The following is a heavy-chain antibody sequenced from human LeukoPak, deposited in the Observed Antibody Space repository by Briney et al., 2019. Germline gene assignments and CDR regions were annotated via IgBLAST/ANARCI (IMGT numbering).Heavy chain of an antibody. J-gene: IGHJ3*02. Sequence: GGSLRLSCAASGFTFSSYAMHWVRQAPGKGLEWVAVISYDGSNKYYADSVKGRFTISRDNSKNTLYLQMNSLRAEDTAVYYCARVTTKLENDAFDIWGQGTMVTVSS. D-gene: IGHD1-1*01. V-gene: IGHV3-30-3*01. CDR2: ISYDGSNK. CDR3: ARVTTKLENDAFDI. CDR1: GFTFSSYA.